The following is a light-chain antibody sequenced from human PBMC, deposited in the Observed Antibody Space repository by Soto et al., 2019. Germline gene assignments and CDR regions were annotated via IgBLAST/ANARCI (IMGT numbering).Light chain of an antibody. V-gene: IGKV3-15*01. J-gene: IGKJ1*01. CDR3: QQYETFSGT. CDR2: GAS. CDR1: QSVSSY. Sequence: EMVLTQSPATLSLSPGERATLSCRAGQSVSSYLAWYQQKPGQAPRLLIYGASALPRGVPSRFSGSGSGTKFTLTIASLQPDDFATYYCQQYETFSGTFGPGTKVDIK.